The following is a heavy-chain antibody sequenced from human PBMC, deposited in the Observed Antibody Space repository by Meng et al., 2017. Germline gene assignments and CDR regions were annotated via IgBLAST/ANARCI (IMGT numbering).Heavy chain of an antibody. CDR2: IVYSGST. J-gene: IGHJ4*02. CDR3: ARDVGGDYETLFDY. CDR1: GGSVGSGNYY. Sequence: QVQLQESGPGLVRPSETLSLTCTVSGGSVGSGNYYWSWIRQPPGKGLEWIGYIVYSGSTTYNPSLKTRVTISVDTSKNQFSLKLTPVTAADTAVYFCARDVGGDYETLFDYWGQGTLVTVSS. D-gene: IGHD4-17*01. V-gene: IGHV4-61*01.